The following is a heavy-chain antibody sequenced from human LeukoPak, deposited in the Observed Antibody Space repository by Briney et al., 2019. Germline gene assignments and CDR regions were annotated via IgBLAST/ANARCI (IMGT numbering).Heavy chain of an antibody. J-gene: IGHJ4*02. CDR1: GFSFSVYW. Sequence: PGGSLRLSCAASGFSFSVYWMHWVRQAPGKGPVWVSRIKTDGSITDYADFVKGRFTISRDNAKNTLYLQMNSLRAEDTAVYYCAKGNYYDSSGYSLHDWGQGTLVTVSS. V-gene: IGHV3-74*01. CDR2: IKTDGSIT. D-gene: IGHD3-22*01. CDR3: AKGNYYDSSGYSLHD.